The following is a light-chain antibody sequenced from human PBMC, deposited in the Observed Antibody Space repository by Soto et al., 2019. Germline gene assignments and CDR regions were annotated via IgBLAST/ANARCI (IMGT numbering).Light chain of an antibody. J-gene: IGKJ5*01. V-gene: IGKV3-11*01. CDR1: QSVRRY. CDR3: QQRSNWPPIT. CDR2: DAS. Sequence: EIVLTPSPATLSLSPVERATLSCRASQSVRRYLAWYQQKPGQAPRLLIYDASTRATGIPARFSGIGSGTEFTLTISSLQPEDFAVYYCQQRSNWPPITFGQGTRLEI.